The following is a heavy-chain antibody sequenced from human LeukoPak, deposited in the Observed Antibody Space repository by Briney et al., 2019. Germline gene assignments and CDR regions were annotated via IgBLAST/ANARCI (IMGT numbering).Heavy chain of an antibody. CDR2: IYTSGST. D-gene: IGHD2-15*01. J-gene: IGHJ6*03. CDR1: GGSISSYY. V-gene: IGHV4-4*07. Sequence: PSETLSLTCTVSGGSISSYYWSWIRQPAGKGLEWIGRIYTSGSTNYNPSLKSRVTMSVDTSKNQFSLKLSSVTAADTAVYYCARDYCSGGSCYPWDYYYMDVWGKGATVTVSS. CDR3: ARDYCSGGSCYPWDYYYMDV.